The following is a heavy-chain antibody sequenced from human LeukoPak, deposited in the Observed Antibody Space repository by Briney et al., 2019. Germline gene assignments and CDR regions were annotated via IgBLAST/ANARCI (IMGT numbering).Heavy chain of an antibody. Sequence: SVKVSCKASGGTFSSYAISWVRQAPGQGLELMGGIIPIFGTANYAQKFQGRVTITTDESTSTAYMELSSLRSEDTAVYYRAREAYYDFWSGTRHAFDIWGQGTMVTVSS. CDR1: GGTFSSYA. V-gene: IGHV1-69*05. J-gene: IGHJ3*02. CDR3: AREAYYDFWSGTRHAFDI. CDR2: IIPIFGTA. D-gene: IGHD3-3*01.